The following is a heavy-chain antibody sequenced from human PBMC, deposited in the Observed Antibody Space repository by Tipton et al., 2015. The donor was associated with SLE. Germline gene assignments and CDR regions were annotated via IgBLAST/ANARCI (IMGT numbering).Heavy chain of an antibody. J-gene: IGHJ6*02. Sequence: SLRLSCAASGFTFSSYAMSWVRQAPGKGLEWVSALSGSGGSTYYADSVKGRFTISRDNSKNTLYLQMNSLRAEDTAVYYCAKDLVEVVIGLVFSGRAVGGQGTSVPVSS. V-gene: IGHV3-23*01. CDR1: GFTFSSYA. CDR3: AKDLVEVVIGLVFSGRAV. CDR2: LSGSGGST. D-gene: IGHD3-3*01.